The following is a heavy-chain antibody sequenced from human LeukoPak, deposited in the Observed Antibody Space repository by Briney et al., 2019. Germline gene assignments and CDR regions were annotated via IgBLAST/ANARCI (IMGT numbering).Heavy chain of an antibody. Sequence: SETLSLTCTVSGGSISSGSYYWSWIRQPAGKGLEWIGRIYTSGSTNYNPSLKSRVTISVDTSKNQFSLKLSSVTAADTAVYYCAAYDSSGYYYGYWGQGTLVTVSS. CDR3: AAYDSSGYYYGY. V-gene: IGHV4-61*02. CDR2: IYTSGST. J-gene: IGHJ4*02. D-gene: IGHD3-22*01. CDR1: GGSISSGSYY.